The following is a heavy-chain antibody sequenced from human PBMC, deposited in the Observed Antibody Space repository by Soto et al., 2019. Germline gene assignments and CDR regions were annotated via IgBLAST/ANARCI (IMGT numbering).Heavy chain of an antibody. J-gene: IGHJ4*02. D-gene: IGHD6-19*01. Sequence: EVQLLESWGGLVQPGGSLRLSCAASGFTFGSYAMSWVRQAPGKGLEWVSGISGSGGSTYYADSVKGRFTISRDNSKNTLYLQMNSLRAEDTAVYYCATGTNSGWYFLFDYWGQGTLVTVSS. CDR2: ISGSGGST. CDR1: GFTFGSYA. CDR3: ATGTNSGWYFLFDY. V-gene: IGHV3-23*01.